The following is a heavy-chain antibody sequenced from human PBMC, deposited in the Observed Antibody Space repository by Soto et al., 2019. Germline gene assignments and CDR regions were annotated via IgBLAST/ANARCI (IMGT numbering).Heavy chain of an antibody. CDR1: GYTFTGYY. CDR3: ARGWNIVAAVTNNWFDP. J-gene: IGHJ5*02. D-gene: IGHD1-26*01. V-gene: IGHV1-2*02. CDR2: INPNSGGT. Sequence: QVQLVQSGAEVKKPGASVKVSCKASGYTFTGYYMHWVRQAPGQGLEWMGWINPNSGGTNYAQKFQGRVTMSGDTSIITAYMELSRLRYDDTAVYYCARGWNIVAAVTNNWFDPWGQGTLVTVSS.